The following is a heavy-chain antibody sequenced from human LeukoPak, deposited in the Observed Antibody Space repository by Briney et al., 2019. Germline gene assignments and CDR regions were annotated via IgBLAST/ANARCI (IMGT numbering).Heavy chain of an antibody. V-gene: IGHV3-23*01. Sequence: RGSLRLSCAASGFTFSSYAMGWVHQAPGKGLEWVSAISGSGGSTYYADSVKGRFTISRDNAKTTLYLQMNSLRAEDTAVYYCARGGVGWAYFDYWGQGTLVTVSS. CDR3: ARGGVGWAYFDY. D-gene: IGHD3-16*01. CDR2: ISGSGGST. CDR1: GFTFSSYA. J-gene: IGHJ4*02.